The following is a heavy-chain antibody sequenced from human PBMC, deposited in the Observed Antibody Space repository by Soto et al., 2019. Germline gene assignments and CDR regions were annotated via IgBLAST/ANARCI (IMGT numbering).Heavy chain of an antibody. Sequence: SETLSLTCTVSGCSISSSSYYWGWIRQPPGKGLEWIGSIYYSGSTYYNPSLKSRVTISVDTSKNQFSLKLSSVTAADTAVYYCARQSIELIFGLSWWFDPWGQGTLVTVSS. J-gene: IGHJ5*02. CDR1: GCSISSSSYY. D-gene: IGHD3-3*01. CDR2: IYYSGST. V-gene: IGHV4-39*01. CDR3: ARQSIELIFGLSWWFDP.